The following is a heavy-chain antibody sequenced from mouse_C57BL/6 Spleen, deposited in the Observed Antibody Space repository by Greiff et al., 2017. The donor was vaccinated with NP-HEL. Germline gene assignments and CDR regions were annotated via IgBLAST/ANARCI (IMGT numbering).Heavy chain of an antibody. V-gene: IGHV1-7*01. CDR1: GYTFTSYW. CDR3: SIPHIYYDYDGRSFAY. J-gene: IGHJ3*01. Sequence: VQLQQSGAELAKPGASVKLSCKASGYTFTSYWMHWVKQRPGQGLEWIGYINPSSGYTKYNQKFKDKATLTADKSSSTAYMQLSSLTYEDSAVYYCSIPHIYYDYDGRSFAYWGQGTLVTVSA. D-gene: IGHD2-4*01. CDR2: INPSSGYT.